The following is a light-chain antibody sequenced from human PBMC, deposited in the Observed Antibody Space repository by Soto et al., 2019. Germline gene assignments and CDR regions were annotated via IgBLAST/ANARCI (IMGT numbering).Light chain of an antibody. V-gene: IGKV3-20*01. J-gene: IGKJ5*01. CDR1: QSVSSSQ. CDR3: QHYGNSPLT. CDR2: GAS. Sequence: EIVFTQSPGTLSLSTGEGATLSCRAGQSVSSSQLAWYQQKPGQAPRLLVYGASSRATGIPERFSGSVSETDFTLSISSLEPEDFAVYYCQHYGNSPLTFGQGTRPEI.